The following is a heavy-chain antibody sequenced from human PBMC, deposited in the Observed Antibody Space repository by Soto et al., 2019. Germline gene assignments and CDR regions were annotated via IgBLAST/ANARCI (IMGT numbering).Heavy chain of an antibody. CDR2: IYYSGST. D-gene: IGHD3-10*01. V-gene: IGHV4-59*01. CDR3: ARVAITMVRGVIYDY. J-gene: IGHJ4*02. CDR1: GGSISSSY. Sequence: SETLSLTCTVSGGSISSSYWSWIRQPPGKGLEWIGYIYYSGSTNYNPSLKSRVTISVDTSTNQFSLKLSSVTAADTAVYFCARVAITMVRGVIYDYWGQGTLVTVSS.